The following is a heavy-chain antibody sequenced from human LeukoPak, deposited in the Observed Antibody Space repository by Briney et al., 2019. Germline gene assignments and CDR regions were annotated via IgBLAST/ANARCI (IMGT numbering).Heavy chain of an antibody. Sequence: GGSLRLSCAASGFTFSSYGMSWVRQAPGKGLEWVSAISGSGGSTYYADSVKGRFTISRDNSKNTLYLQMNSLRAEDTAVYYCARSLTMVRGYDYWGQGTLVTVSS. D-gene: IGHD3-10*01. CDR1: GFTFSSYG. CDR3: ARSLTMVRGYDY. CDR2: ISGSGGST. J-gene: IGHJ4*02. V-gene: IGHV3-23*01.